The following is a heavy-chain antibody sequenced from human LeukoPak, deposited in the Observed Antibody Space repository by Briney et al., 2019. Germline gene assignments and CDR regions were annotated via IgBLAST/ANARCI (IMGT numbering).Heavy chain of an antibody. D-gene: IGHD2-15*01. CDR3: ARAHCSGGSCYRRSGFDP. CDR1: GFTFSSYA. V-gene: IGHV3-30*04. CDR2: ISYGGSNK. Sequence: GRSLRLSCAASGFTFSSYAMHWVRQAPGKGLEGVAIISYGGSNKYYADSVKGRFTISRDNSKNTLYLQMDSLRTEDTAVYYCARAHCSGGSCYRRSGFDPWGQGTLVTVSS. J-gene: IGHJ5*02.